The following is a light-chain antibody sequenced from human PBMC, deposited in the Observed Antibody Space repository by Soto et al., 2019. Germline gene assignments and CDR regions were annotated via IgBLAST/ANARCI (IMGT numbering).Light chain of an antibody. V-gene: IGLV2-23*01. Sequence: QSALTQPASVSGSPGQSITICCTGTGSDVGIYNLVSWYQQYPGKAPQLIIYQDNKRPSGISNRFSGSKSGNTASLTISGLQAEGEADYHYCSYTGYSTRVFGGGTKLTVL. CDR3: CSYTGYSTRV. J-gene: IGLJ3*02. CDR2: QDN. CDR1: GSDVGIYNL.